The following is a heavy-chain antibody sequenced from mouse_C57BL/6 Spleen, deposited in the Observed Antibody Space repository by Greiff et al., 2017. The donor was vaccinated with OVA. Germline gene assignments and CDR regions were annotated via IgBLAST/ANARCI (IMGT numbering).Heavy chain of an antibody. Sequence: EVQRVESGGGLVQPKGSLKLSCAASGFTFNTYAMHWVRQAPGKGLEWVARIRSKSSNYATYYADSVKDRFTISRDDSQSMLYLQMNNLKTEDTAMYYCVRDYDYDLYWYFDVWGTGTTVTVSS. CDR2: IRSKSSNYAT. J-gene: IGHJ1*03. D-gene: IGHD2-4*01. CDR3: VRDYDYDLYWYFDV. V-gene: IGHV10-3*01. CDR1: GFTFNTYA.